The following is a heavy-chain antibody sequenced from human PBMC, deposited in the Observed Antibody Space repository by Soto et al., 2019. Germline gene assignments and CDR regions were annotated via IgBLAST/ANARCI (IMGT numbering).Heavy chain of an antibody. J-gene: IGHJ5*02. CDR3: ALIKDCSRTDCYLASFDP. D-gene: IGHD2-2*01. CDR1: GLSLSNGKLG. CDR2: IFSNDDK. V-gene: IGHV2-26*01. Sequence: QVTLKESGPVLVKPTETLTLTCTVSGLSLSNGKLGVSWIRQPPGKALQWLAHIFSNDDKSDSTSLRSRVTISKDTSRSQVVLTMTNMDPLDSATYYCALIKDCSRTDCYLASFDPWGQGTMVTVSS.